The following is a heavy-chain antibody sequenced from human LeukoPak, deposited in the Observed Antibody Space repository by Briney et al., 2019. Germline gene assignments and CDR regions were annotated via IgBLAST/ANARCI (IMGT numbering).Heavy chain of an antibody. CDR1: GGSISSSSYY. Sequence: PSETLSLTCTVSGGSISSSSYYWGWIRQPPGKGLEWIGSIYYTGSTYYNPSLKSRPTIPVDTSKNQFSLRLSSVTAADTAVYYCARHLREYRDSGNYRPSYFDYWGQGTLVTVSS. J-gene: IGHJ4*02. D-gene: IGHD1-26*01. CDR3: ARHLREYRDSGNYRPSYFDY. CDR2: IYYTGST. V-gene: IGHV4-39*01.